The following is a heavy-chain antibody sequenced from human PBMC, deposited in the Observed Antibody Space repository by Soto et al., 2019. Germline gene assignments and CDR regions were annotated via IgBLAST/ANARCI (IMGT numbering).Heavy chain of an antibody. CDR3: AREEWSSSYFEY. J-gene: IGHJ4*02. CDR2: INHSGST. CDR1: GGSXSGYY. Sequence: SETLSLTCAVYGGSXSGYYWSWIRQPPGKGLEWIGEINHSGSTNYNPSLKSRVTISVDTSKNQFSLKLSSVTAADTAVYYCAREEWSSSYFEYWGQGTLVTVSS. V-gene: IGHV4-34*01. D-gene: IGHD6-6*01.